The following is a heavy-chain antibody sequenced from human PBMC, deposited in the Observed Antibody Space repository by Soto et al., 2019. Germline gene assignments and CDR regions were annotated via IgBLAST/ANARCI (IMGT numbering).Heavy chain of an antibody. CDR1: GGSISSYY. J-gene: IGHJ4*02. D-gene: IGHD3-22*01. CDR2: IYYSGST. Sequence: SETLSLTCTVSGGSISSYYWSWIRQPPGKGLEWIGYIYYSGSTYYNPSLKSRVTISVDTSKNQFSLKLSSVTAADTAVYYCARLRRITMIVVVSDYSGQGTQVTVSS. V-gene: IGHV4-59*04. CDR3: ARLRRITMIVVVSDY.